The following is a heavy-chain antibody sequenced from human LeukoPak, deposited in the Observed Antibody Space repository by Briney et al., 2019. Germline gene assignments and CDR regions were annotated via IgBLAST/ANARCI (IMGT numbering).Heavy chain of an antibody. CDR1: GGSISNYY. CDR3: ARDGTSRSIQH. J-gene: IGHJ1*01. Sequence: SETLSLTCTVSGGSISNYYWSWIWQPPGNELEWIGYIYNSGGTNYNPSLKSRVSLSVDTSKNQFSLKLSSVTAADTAVYYCARDGTSRSIQHWGQGALVTVSS. V-gene: IGHV4-59*01. D-gene: IGHD1-26*01. CDR2: IYNSGGT.